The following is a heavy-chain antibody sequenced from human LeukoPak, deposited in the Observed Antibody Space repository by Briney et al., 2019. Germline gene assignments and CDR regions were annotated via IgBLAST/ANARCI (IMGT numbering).Heavy chain of an antibody. CDR1: GGSISSYY. CDR2: IYYSGST. CDR3: VRDTNYDFWSGDPYYMDV. D-gene: IGHD3-3*01. V-gene: IGHV4-59*01. J-gene: IGHJ6*03. Sequence: SETLSLTCTVSGGSISSYYWSWIRQPPGKGLEWIGYIYYSGSTNYNPSLKSRVTISVDTSKNQFSLKLSSVTAADTAVYYCVRDTNYDFWSGDPYYMDVWGKGTTVTVSS.